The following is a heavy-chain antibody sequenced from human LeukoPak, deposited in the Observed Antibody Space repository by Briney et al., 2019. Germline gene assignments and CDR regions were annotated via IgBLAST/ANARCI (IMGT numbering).Heavy chain of an antibody. Sequence: PSETLSLTCAVSGDSINNNKWWSWVRQPPGKGLEWIGEIYHSGSTYYNPSLKSRVTISVDTSKNQFSLKLSSVTAADTAVYYCARDKIAVAGTPIDYWGQGTLVTVSS. CDR1: GDSINNNKW. D-gene: IGHD6-19*01. CDR2: IYHSGST. V-gene: IGHV4-4*02. J-gene: IGHJ4*02. CDR3: ARDKIAVAGTPIDY.